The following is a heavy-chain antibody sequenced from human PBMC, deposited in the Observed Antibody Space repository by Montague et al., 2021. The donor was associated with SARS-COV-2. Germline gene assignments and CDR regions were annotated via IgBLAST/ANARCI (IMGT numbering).Heavy chain of an antibody. CDR1: GGSISSTSYY. V-gene: IGHV4-39*01. J-gene: IGHJ3*02. Sequence: SETLSLTCTVSGGSISSTSYYWGWIRQPPGKGLEWIGSIFYSGSTYYKSSLKSRVTISVDTSKNQFSLGLSSVTAADTAVYYCARHITGSGNAFDIWGQGTMVTVSS. CDR3: ARHITGSGNAFDI. CDR2: IFYSGST. D-gene: IGHD3-10*01.